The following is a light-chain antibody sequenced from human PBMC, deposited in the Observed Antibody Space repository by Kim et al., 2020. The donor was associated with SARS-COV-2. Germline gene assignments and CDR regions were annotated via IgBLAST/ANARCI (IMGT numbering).Light chain of an antibody. J-gene: IGLJ3*02. CDR2: DVT. V-gene: IGLV2-11*01. CDR3: CSYAGSYTWV. Sequence: GESVTISCTATSNTVGGFNYVSWYQHHPGKAPEFIIHDVTKRPSGVPLRFSGSKSGNTASLTISGLQAEDEADYYCCSYAGSYTWVFGGGTQLTVL. CDR1: SNTVGGFNY.